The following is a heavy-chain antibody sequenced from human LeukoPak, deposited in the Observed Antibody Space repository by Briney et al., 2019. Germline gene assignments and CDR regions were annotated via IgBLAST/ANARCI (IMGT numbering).Heavy chain of an antibody. V-gene: IGHV3-30*02. D-gene: IGHD1-26*01. J-gene: IGHJ3*02. CDR3: ASGALDAFDI. CDR2: IRYDGSNK. CDR1: GFTFSSYG. Sequence: PGGSLRLSCAASGFTFSSYGMHWVRQAPGKRLEWVAFIRYDGSNKYYADSVKGRFTISRDNSKNTLYLQMNSLRAEDTAVCYCASGALDAFDIWGQGTMVTVSS.